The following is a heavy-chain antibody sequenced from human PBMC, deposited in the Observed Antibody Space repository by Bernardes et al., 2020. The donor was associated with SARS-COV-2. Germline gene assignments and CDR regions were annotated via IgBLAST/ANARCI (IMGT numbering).Heavy chain of an antibody. CDR1: GFTFSNYA. D-gene: IGHD4-17*01. V-gene: IGHV3-23*01. J-gene: IGHJ2*01. CDR2: ISGSGGGT. Sequence: GSLRLSCAASGFTFSNYAMSWVRQAPGKGLEWVSVISGSGGGTYYADSVKGRFTISRDNSKNTLYLQINSLGAEDTAVYYCAKDLNGDLNNWYFDLWGRGTLVTVSS. CDR3: AKDLNGDLNNWYFDL.